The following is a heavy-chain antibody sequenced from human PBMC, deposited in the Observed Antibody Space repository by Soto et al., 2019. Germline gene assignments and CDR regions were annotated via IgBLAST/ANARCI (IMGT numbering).Heavy chain of an antibody. CDR2: MNPNSGNT. CDR1: GYTFTSYD. D-gene: IGHD5-12*01. J-gene: IGHJ6*03. V-gene: IGHV1-8*01. CDR3: ARGLYSGYSLNYYYYYMDV. Sequence: QVQLVQSGAEVKKPGASVKVSCKASGYTFTSYDINWVRQATGQGLEWMGWMNPNSGNTGYAQKFQGRVTMTRNTSISTAYMELSSLRSEDTAVYYCARGLYSGYSLNYYYYYMDVWGKGTTVTVSS.